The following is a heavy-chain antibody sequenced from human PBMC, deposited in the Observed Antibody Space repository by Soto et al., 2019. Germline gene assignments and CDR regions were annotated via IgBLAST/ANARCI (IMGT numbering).Heavy chain of an antibody. V-gene: IGHV1-69*12. CDR2: IIPIFSTA. D-gene: IGHD4-17*01. Sequence: QVQLVKSGAEVKKPGSSVKVSCKASGGTFTISAISWVRQAPGQGLEWMGGIIPIFSTADYAPKFQGRVTITADESRTSAYMELSSMRSEDTAVYYCARVRPRENYGGNYYYEMDVWGQGTTVTVSS. CDR1: GGTFTISA. CDR3: ARVRPRENYGGNYYYEMDV. J-gene: IGHJ6*02.